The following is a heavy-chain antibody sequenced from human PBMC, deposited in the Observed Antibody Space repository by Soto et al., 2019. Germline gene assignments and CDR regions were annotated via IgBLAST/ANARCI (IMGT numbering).Heavy chain of an antibody. V-gene: IGHV3-30-3*01. CDR1: GFTFSSYA. CDR2: ISYDGSNK. Sequence: PGGALRVSCAASGFTFSSYAMHWVRQAPGKGLEWVAVISYDGSNKYYADSVKGRFTISRDNSKNTLYLQMNSLRAEDTAVYYCARDLRFLEWLQIYGMDVWGQGTKVTVSS. D-gene: IGHD3-3*01. J-gene: IGHJ6*02. CDR3: ARDLRFLEWLQIYGMDV.